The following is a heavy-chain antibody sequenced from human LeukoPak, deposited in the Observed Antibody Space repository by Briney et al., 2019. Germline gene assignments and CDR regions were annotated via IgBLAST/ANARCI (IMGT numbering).Heavy chain of an antibody. V-gene: IGHV4-59*12. Sequence: SETLSLTCTVSGGSISSYYWSWIRQSPGKGLEWIGYIYYSGSTNYNPSLKSRVTISVDKSKNQFSLKVSSVTAADTAVYYCARASCSGGSCYPYGMDVWGQGTTVTVSS. CDR1: GGSISSYY. J-gene: IGHJ6*02. CDR3: ARASCSGGSCYPYGMDV. CDR2: IYYSGST. D-gene: IGHD2-15*01.